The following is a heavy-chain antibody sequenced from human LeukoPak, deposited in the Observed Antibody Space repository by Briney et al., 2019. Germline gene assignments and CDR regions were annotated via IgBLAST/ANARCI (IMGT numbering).Heavy chain of an antibody. CDR1: GLTFSSYS. CDR3: ARGRYSGSYLLDY. V-gene: IGHV3-21*01. D-gene: IGHD1-26*01. Sequence: GGSLRLSCAASGLTFSSYSMSWVRQAPGKGLEWVSSISSSTYRYYAASVKGRFTISRDNAKNSLYLQMNSLRAEDTALYYCARGRYSGSYLLDYWGQGTLVTVSS. CDR2: ISSSTYR. J-gene: IGHJ4*02.